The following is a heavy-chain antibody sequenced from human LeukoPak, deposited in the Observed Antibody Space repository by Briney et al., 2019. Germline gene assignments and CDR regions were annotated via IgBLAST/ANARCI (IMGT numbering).Heavy chain of an antibody. CDR2: ISYDGSNK. J-gene: IGHJ6*02. CDR1: GFTFSSYA. Sequence: PGGSLRLSCAASGFTFSSYAMHWVRQAPGRGLEWVAVISYDGSNKYYADSVKGRFTISRDNSKNTLYLQMNSLRAEDTAVYYCAREGYDYGMDVWGQGTTVTVSS. V-gene: IGHV3-30-3*01. CDR3: AREGYDYGMDV.